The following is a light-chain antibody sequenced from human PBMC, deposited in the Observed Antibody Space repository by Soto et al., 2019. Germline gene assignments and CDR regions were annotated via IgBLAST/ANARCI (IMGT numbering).Light chain of an antibody. V-gene: IGKV1-39*01. Sequence: DIQMTQSPSSMSASVGDRVIITCRSSQSSRTYLNWFQQKPGKAPKLLIHGASSLQTGVPSRFNGSGSGTEFILTISNLEPEDFATYYCQQTYSTPNTFGPGTKVEIK. J-gene: IGKJ4*02. CDR3: QQTYSTPNT. CDR2: GAS. CDR1: QSSRTY.